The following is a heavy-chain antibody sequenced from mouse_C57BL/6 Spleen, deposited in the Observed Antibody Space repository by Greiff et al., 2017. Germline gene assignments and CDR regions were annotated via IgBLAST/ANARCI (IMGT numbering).Heavy chain of an antibody. D-gene: IGHD2-4*01. Sequence: EVQLQQSVAELVRPGASVKLSCTASGFNITHTYMHWVKQRPEQGLAWIGKIDPTNGNTKYDPKFKGKATITADTSSNTAYLELRSLTSEDTAIYYCASGAIYYDYTWFAYWGQGTLVTVSA. CDR2: IDPTNGNT. CDR1: GFNITHTY. J-gene: IGHJ3*01. CDR3: ASGAIYYDYTWFAY. V-gene: IGHV14-3*01.